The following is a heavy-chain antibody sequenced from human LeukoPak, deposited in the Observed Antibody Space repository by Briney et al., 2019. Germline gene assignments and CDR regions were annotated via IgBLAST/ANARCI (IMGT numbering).Heavy chain of an antibody. CDR3: ARFPSAAGNPFDY. CDR2: IIPIFGTA. CDR1: GGTFSSYA. D-gene: IGHD6-13*01. V-gene: IGHV1-69*05. J-gene: IGHJ4*02. Sequence: GASVKVSCKASGGTFSSYAISWVRQAPGQGLEWMGGIIPIFGTANYAQKFQGRVTMTTDTSTSTAYMELRSLRSDDTAVYYCARFPSAAGNPFDYWGQGTLVTVSS.